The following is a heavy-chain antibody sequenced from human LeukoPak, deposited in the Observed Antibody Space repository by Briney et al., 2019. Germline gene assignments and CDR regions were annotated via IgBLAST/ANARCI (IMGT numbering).Heavy chain of an antibody. CDR2: INPSGGST. D-gene: IGHD3-10*01. Sequence: ASVKVSCKASGYTFTSYYMHWVRQAPGQGLEWMGIINPSGGSTSYAQKFQGRVTMTRDTSTSTVYMELSSLRSEDTAVYYCARDPGYRGFTRGSPHYGMDVWGQGTTVTVSS. CDR1: GYTFTSYY. J-gene: IGHJ6*02. V-gene: IGHV1-46*01. CDR3: ARDPGYRGFTRGSPHYGMDV.